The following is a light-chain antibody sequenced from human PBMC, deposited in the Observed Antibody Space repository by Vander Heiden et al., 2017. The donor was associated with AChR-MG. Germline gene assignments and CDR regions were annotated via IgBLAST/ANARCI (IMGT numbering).Light chain of an antibody. V-gene: IGKV1-33*01. CDR2: DAS. CDR3: QHYDNHPIT. J-gene: IGKJ5*01. Sequence: DIQMTQSPSSLSASVGDRVTITCQASQDITNYLNWYQQKPGKAPKLLIYDASNLETGVPSRFSGSGSGTDFTFTISSLQPEDIATYYCQHYDNHPITFGQGTRLEI. CDR1: QDITNY.